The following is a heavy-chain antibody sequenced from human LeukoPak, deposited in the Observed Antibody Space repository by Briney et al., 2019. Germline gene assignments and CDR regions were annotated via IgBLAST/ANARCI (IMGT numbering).Heavy chain of an antibody. V-gene: IGHV4-31*03. J-gene: IGHJ5*02. D-gene: IGHD2-2*02. CDR3: ARGERQKRYCSSTSCYTAPNWFDP. CDR2: IYYSGST. CDR1: GGPISSGGYY. Sequence: PSQTLSLTCTVSGGPISSGGYYWSWIRQHPGKGLEWIGYIYYSGSTYYNPSLKSRVTISVDTSKNQFSLKLSSVTAADTAVYYCARGERQKRYCSSTSCYTAPNWFDPWGQGTLVTVSS.